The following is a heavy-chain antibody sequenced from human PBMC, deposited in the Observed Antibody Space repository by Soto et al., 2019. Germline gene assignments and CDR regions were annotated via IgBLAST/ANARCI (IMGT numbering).Heavy chain of an antibody. D-gene: IGHD2-2*01. Sequence: ASMKLSCTASGYTFTSYGISWVRQAPGQGLAWMGWISGYNGDTNYAQKFQGRVTLTTDTSTSTAYLEVMTLRSDDTAVYYCARDGSYQDFDYWGLGTLVTVSS. CDR1: GYTFTSYG. J-gene: IGHJ4*02. CDR3: ARDGSYQDFDY. CDR2: ISGYNGDT. V-gene: IGHV1-18*01.